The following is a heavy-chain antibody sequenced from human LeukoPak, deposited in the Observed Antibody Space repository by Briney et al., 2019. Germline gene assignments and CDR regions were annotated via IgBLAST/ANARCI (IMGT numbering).Heavy chain of an antibody. Sequence: ASVKVSCKASGYTFTSYDINWVRQATGQGLEWMGWMNPNSGNTGYAQKFQGRVTMTRNTSISTAYMELSSLRSEDTAVYYCARDRALGSGSYSARFDPWGQGTLVTVSS. CDR2: MNPNSGNT. J-gene: IGHJ5*02. CDR3: ARDRALGSGSYSARFDP. V-gene: IGHV1-8*01. CDR1: GYTFTSYD. D-gene: IGHD3-10*01.